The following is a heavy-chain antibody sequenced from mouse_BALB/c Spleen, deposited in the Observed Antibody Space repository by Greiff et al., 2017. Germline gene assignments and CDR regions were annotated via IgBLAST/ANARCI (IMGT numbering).Heavy chain of an antibody. CDR1: GYSITSDYA. CDR2: ISYSGST. D-gene: IGHD1-1*01. CDR3: ATHYGSSYTWFAY. Sequence: EVMLVESGPGLVKPSQSLSLTCTVTGYSITSDYAWNWIRQFPGNKLEWMGYISYSGSTSYNPSLKSRISITRDTSKNQFFLQLNSVTTEDTATYYCATHYGSSYTWFAYWGQGTLVTVSA. V-gene: IGHV3-2*02. J-gene: IGHJ3*01.